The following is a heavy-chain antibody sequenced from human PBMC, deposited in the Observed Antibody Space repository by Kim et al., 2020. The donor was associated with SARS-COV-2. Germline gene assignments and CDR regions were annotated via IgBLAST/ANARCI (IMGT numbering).Heavy chain of an antibody. D-gene: IGHD6-13*01. Sequence: GGSLRLSCAASGFTFNSYGMHWVRQAPGKGLEWVAVIWYDVTNKYYADSVKGRFTISRDNSKNTLYLQMNSLRAEDTAVYYCAKDLTTAAAGSPMDVWGQGTTVTVSS. V-gene: IGHV3-33*06. CDR3: AKDLTTAAAGSPMDV. J-gene: IGHJ6*02. CDR1: GFTFNSYG. CDR2: IWYDVTNK.